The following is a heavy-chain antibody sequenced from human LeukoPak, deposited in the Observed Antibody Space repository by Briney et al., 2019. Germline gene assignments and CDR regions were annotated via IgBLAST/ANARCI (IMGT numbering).Heavy chain of an antibody. CDR1: GASIRSYY. Sequence: SETLSLTCIVSGASIRSYYWSWIRQPPGQRLEWVGFIFYTGSNNYNPSLKGRVTISIDTSKSQFSLKLSSVTAADTACYYCASDHGGSCHLEAAFDIWGRETLVTVSS. D-gene: IGHD2-15*01. V-gene: IGHV4-59*01. J-gene: IGHJ3*02. CDR2: IFYTGSN. CDR3: ASDHGGSCHLEAAFDI.